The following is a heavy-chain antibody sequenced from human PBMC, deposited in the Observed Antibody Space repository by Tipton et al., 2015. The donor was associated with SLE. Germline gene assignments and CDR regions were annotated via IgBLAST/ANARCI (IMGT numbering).Heavy chain of an antibody. CDR1: GGSFSGYY. D-gene: IGHD6-13*01. Sequence: TLSLTCAVYGGSFSGYYWSWIRQPPGKGLEWIGEINHSGSTNYNPSLKSRVTISVDTSKNQFSLKLSSVTAADTAVYYCARDRIAAAGTGFDPWGQGTLVTVSS. CDR2: INHSGST. J-gene: IGHJ5*02. CDR3: ARDRIAAAGTGFDP. V-gene: IGHV4-34*01.